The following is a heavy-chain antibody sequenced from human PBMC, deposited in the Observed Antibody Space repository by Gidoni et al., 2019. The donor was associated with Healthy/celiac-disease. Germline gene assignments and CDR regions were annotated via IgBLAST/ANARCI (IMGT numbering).Heavy chain of an antibody. D-gene: IGHD3-3*01. CDR2: IYSGGST. CDR1: GFIVSSNY. V-gene: IGHV3-66*02. CDR3: ARDGVTPPHYYFYYGMDV. J-gene: IGHJ6*02. Sequence: EVQLVESGGGLVQPGGSLRLSCAASGFIVSSNYMSWVRQAPGKGLEWVSLIYSGGSTYYADSVKGRFTISRDNSKNTLYLQMNSLRAEDTAVYYCARDGVTPPHYYFYYGMDVWGQGTTVTVSS.